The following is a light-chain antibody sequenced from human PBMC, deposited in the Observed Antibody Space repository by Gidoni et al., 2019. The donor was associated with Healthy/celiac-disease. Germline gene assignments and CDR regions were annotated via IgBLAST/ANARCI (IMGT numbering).Light chain of an antibody. CDR1: QSISSY. Sequence: LQMTQSPSSLSASVGDRVTITCRASQSISSYLDWYQQKPGKAPKLLIYAASSLQSGVPSRFSGSGSGTDFTLTISSLQPEDFAIYYCQQSYSTPLTFGGGTKVEIK. CDR3: QQSYSTPLT. J-gene: IGKJ4*01. V-gene: IGKV1-39*01. CDR2: AAS.